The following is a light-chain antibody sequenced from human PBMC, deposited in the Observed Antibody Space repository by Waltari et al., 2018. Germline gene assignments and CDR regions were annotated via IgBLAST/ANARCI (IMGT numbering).Light chain of an antibody. CDR1: NIGMKN. Sequence: SYELTHPVSVSVAQGPTAKITCGGDNIGMKNVHWYQHRPGQAPLLALSRDDNRPPGLPDRFSGSNSGNTATLTISGAQAGDEAAYYCQVWDNSNGVFGGGT. J-gene: IGLJ3*02. V-gene: IGLV3-9*01. CDR3: QVWDNSNGV. CDR2: RDD.